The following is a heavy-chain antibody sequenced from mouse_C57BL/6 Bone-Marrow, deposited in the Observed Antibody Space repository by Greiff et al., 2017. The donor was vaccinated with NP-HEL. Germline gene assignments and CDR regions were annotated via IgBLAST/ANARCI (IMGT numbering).Heavy chain of an antibody. V-gene: IGHV1-9*01. D-gene: IGHD2-1*01. Sequence: VKLQESGAELMKPGASVKLSCKATGYTFTGYWIEWVKQRPGHGLEWIGEILPGSGSTNYNEKFKGKATFTADTSSNTAYMQSSRLTTEDSVIYCCARPVYHRGFAYWGQGTLVTVSA. J-gene: IGHJ3*01. CDR1: GYTFTGYW. CDR2: ILPGSGST. CDR3: ARPVYHRGFAY.